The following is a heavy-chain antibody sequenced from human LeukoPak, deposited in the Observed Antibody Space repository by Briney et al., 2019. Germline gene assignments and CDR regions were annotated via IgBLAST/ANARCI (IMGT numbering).Heavy chain of an antibody. J-gene: IGHJ3*02. CDR3: ASTKATDNAFDI. CDR1: GFTFSSYS. D-gene: IGHD1-26*01. Sequence: GGSLRLSCAASGFTFSSYSMNWVRQAPGKGLEWVSSISSSSSYIYYADSVKGRFTISRDNAKNSLYLQMNSLRAEDTALYYCASTKATDNAFDIWGQGTMVTVSS. CDR2: ISSSSSYI. V-gene: IGHV3-21*04.